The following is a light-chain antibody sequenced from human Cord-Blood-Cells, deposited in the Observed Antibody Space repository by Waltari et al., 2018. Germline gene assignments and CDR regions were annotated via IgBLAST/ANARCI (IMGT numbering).Light chain of an antibody. J-gene: IGLJ3*02. CDR1: SGHSSYA. Sequence: QLVLTQSPSAPASLGASVKLTCTLSSGHSSYAIACHQQQPGKGPRYLVKLNSDGSHSTGGGIPDRCSGSRSGAGRNLTISSLQSEDEADYYCQAWGTGDFWGFGGGTKLTVL. CDR3: QAWGTGDFWG. CDR2: LNSDGSH. V-gene: IGLV4-69*01.